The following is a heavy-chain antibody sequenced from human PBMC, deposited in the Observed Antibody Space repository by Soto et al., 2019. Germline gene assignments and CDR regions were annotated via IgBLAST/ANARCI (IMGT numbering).Heavy chain of an antibody. D-gene: IGHD1-26*01. CDR3: ATSWELLPVDPYYYYGMDV. CDR1: GYTLTELS. CDR2: FDPEDGET. V-gene: IGHV1-24*01. J-gene: IGHJ6*02. Sequence: ASVKVSCKVSGYTLTELSMHWVRQAPGKGLEWMGGFDPEDGETIYAQKFQGRVTMTEDTSTDTAYMELSSLRSEDTAVYYCATSWELLPVDPYYYYGMDVWGQGTTVTVSS.